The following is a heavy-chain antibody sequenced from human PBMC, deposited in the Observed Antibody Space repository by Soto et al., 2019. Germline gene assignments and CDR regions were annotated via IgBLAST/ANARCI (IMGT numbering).Heavy chain of an antibody. V-gene: IGHV1-69*01. CDR1: GGTFSSYA. J-gene: IGHJ4*02. D-gene: IGHD3-10*01. CDR2: IIPIFGTA. CDR3: ARVPGSSSSTNFDY. Sequence: QVQLVQSGAEVKKPGSSVKVSCKASGGTFSSYAISWVRQAPGQGREWMGGIIPIFGTANYAQKFQGRVTITADESTSTAYMELSSLRSEHTAVYYCARVPGSSSSTNFDYWGQGTLVTVSS.